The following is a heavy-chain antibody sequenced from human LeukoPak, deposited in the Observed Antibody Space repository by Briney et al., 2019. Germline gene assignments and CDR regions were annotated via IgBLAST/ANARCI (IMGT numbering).Heavy chain of an antibody. D-gene: IGHD6-13*01. J-gene: IGHJ6*03. Sequence: GGSLRLSCAASGFTFSTYDMNWVRQAPGKGLEWVSFISNSGNIIKYADSVQGRFTISRDNVENSLYLQMNSLRADDTAIYYCARDWLAAGGDYMDVWGKGTTVTISS. CDR2: ISNSGNII. CDR1: GFTFSTYD. CDR3: ARDWLAAGGDYMDV. V-gene: IGHV3-48*03.